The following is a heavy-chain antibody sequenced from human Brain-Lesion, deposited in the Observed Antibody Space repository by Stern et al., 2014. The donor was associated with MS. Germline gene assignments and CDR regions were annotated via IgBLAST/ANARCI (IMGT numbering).Heavy chain of an antibody. Sequence: VQLVESGPGLVKPSETLSLTCTVSGGSINTNNYYWGWIRQPPGKGLEWIGNIYSSGSTFYSPSLKSRVTMSVDTSQTPFSLNLSSVTAADTAVYYCARTGDDFGDYSLSYWGQGTLVTVSS. CDR1: GGSINTNNYY. D-gene: IGHD4-17*01. CDR2: IYSSGST. J-gene: IGHJ4*02. V-gene: IGHV4-39*01. CDR3: ARTGDDFGDYSLSY.